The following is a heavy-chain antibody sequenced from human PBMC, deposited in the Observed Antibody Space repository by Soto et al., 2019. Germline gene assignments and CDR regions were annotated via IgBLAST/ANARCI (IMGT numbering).Heavy chain of an antibody. J-gene: IGHJ3*02. Sequence: QITLKESGPTLVKPTQTLTLTCTFSGFSLSTSGVAVGWIRQPPGTALEWLALINGSDDTRYSPSLQSRLTITKDTAKNQVVLTMTNMYPVDTATYYCTRGCSGGSCYFRGAFDIWGQGTMVTVSS. CDR2: INGSDDT. D-gene: IGHD2-15*01. CDR3: TRGCSGGSCYFRGAFDI. CDR1: GFSLSTSGVA. V-gene: IGHV2-5*01.